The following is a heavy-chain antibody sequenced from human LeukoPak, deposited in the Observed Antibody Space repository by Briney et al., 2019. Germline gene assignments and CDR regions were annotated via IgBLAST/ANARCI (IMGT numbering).Heavy chain of an antibody. J-gene: IGHJ6*02. D-gene: IGHD3-3*01. CDR2: ISSSSSYI. CDR1: GFTFSSYS. Sequence: PGGSLRLSCAASGFTFSSYSMNWVRQAPGKGLEWVSSISSSSSYIYYADSVKGRFTISRDNAKNSLYLQMNSLRAEDTAVYYCARDSIRSGSPSYGMDVWGQGTTVTVSS. CDR3: ARDSIRSGSPSYGMDV. V-gene: IGHV3-21*01.